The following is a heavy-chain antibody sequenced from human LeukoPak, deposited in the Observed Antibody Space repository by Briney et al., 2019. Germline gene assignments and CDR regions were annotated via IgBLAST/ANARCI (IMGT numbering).Heavy chain of an antibody. CDR1: GFTFSSYA. CDR3: ARAVGATKGY. D-gene: IGHD1-26*01. Sequence: GGSLRLSCAASGFTFSSYAMSWVRQAPGKGLEWVSYISSSSSTIYYADSVKGRFTISRDNAKNSLYLQMNSLRAEDTAVYYCARAVGATKGYWGQGTLVTVSS. V-gene: IGHV3-48*01. J-gene: IGHJ4*02. CDR2: ISSSSSTI.